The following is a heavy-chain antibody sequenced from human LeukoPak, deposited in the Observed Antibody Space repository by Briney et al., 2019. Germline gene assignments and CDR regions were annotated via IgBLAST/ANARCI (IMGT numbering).Heavy chain of an antibody. D-gene: IGHD5-12*01. CDR1: GYSLSELS. CDR2: CEDGET. V-gene: IGHV1-24*01. CDR3: ATGWQRYSLNY. J-gene: IGHJ4*02. Sequence: GASVRVSCKVSGYSLSELSMHWVRQAPGKGVEWMGRCEDGETVYSQTCQGRVTMTEDTSTDTAYMELISLRSDDTAVYYCATGWQRYSLNYWGQGTLVTVSS.